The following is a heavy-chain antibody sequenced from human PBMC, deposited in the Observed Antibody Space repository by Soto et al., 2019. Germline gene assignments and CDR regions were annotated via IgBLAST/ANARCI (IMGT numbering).Heavy chain of an antibody. CDR3: SSGIIAFTDTNLDY. Sequence: EVQLVESGGGLVQPGGSLKLSCAASGFTFSGSAVHWVRQASGKGLEWVGRIRSKANNYATAYAASVKGSSTITRDDSKNTAYLQMSSLNTEDTAVYFCSSGIIAFTDTNLDYWGQGTLVTVSS. J-gene: IGHJ4*02. CDR2: IRSKANNYAT. V-gene: IGHV3-73*01. D-gene: IGHD3-3*02. CDR1: GFTFSGSA.